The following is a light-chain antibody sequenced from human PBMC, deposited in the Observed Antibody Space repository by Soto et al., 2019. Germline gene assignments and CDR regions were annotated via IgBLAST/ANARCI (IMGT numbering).Light chain of an antibody. CDR2: GAS. Sequence: EIVLTQSPGTLSLSPGERATLSCRASQSISSSYLAWYQQKPDQAPRLLIYGASSRATGIPDRFSGSGSGTDFTLTISRLEPEDFAVYYCQQCGDSPRTFGQGTKVEIK. V-gene: IGKV3-20*01. CDR3: QQCGDSPRT. CDR1: QSISSSY. J-gene: IGKJ1*01.